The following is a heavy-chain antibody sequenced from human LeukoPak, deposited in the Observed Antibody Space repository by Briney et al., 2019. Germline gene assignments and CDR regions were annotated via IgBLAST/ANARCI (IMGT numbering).Heavy chain of an antibody. J-gene: IGHJ4*02. Sequence: SETLSLTCTVSGGSISSGGYYWSWIRQHPGKGLEWIGYIYYSGSTYYNPSLKSRVTISVDTSKNQFSLKLSSVTAADTAVYYCARGGHDYGDPFDYWGQGTLVTVSS. CDR2: IYYSGST. V-gene: IGHV4-31*03. CDR3: ARGGHDYGDPFDY. CDR1: GGSISSGGYY. D-gene: IGHD4-17*01.